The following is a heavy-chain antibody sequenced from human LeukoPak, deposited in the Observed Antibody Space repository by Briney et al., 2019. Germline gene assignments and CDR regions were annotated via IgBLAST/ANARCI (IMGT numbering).Heavy chain of an antibody. V-gene: IGHV4-59*01. CDR2: IHHSGNT. Sequence: SETLSLTCTVSGVSISNYFWNWIRQPPGKGLEWIGCIHHSGNTNSNPSLKSRVTMSADTSKSQFSLELTSVTAADTAVYFCARGGMSTYYNSGGYFSYWGQGILVTVSS. D-gene: IGHD3-22*01. CDR3: ARGGMSTYYNSGGYFSY. J-gene: IGHJ4*02. CDR1: GVSISNYF.